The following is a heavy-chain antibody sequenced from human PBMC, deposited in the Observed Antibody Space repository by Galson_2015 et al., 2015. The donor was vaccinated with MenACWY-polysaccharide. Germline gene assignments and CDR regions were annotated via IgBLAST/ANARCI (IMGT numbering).Heavy chain of an antibody. V-gene: IGHV3-23*01. Sequence: SLRLSCAASGFTFSSYAMTWVRPAPGKGLEWVSRISPNGDATDYAGSVTGRFFISRDKSLNTLYLQMNSLRAEDTAVYYCMIVGTGGRVYRGQGILVTVPS. CDR3: MIVGTGGRVY. D-gene: IGHD3-22*01. CDR2: ISPNGDAT. J-gene: IGHJ4*02. CDR1: GFTFSSYA.